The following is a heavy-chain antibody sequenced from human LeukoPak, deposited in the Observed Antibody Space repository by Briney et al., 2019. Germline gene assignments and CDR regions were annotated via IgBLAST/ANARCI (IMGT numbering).Heavy chain of an antibody. J-gene: IGHJ4*02. CDR2: SSSSGDST. CDR3: AKTRPLDSSSWSHGDY. V-gene: IGHV3-23*01. CDR1: GFTFRGYA. Sequence: DPGGSLRLSCAAVGFTFRGYAMSWVRQAPGKGLEWVSASSSSGDSTYYGASVKARFTISRDNSKNTLYLQMNSLRAEDTAVYYCAKTRPLDSSSWSHGDYWGQGTLVTVSS. D-gene: IGHD6-13*01.